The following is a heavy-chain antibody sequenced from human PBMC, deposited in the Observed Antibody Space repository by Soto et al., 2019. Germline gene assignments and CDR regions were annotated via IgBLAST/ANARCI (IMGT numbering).Heavy chain of an antibody. Sequence: GGSLRLSCAASGFTFSSYAMSWVRQAPGKGLEWVSAISGSGGSTYYADSVKGRFTISRDNSKNTLYLQMNSLRAEDTAVYYCEKTLPDRHSSSGYPRYDYWGQRNLAPV. J-gene: IGHJ4*02. CDR2: ISGSGGST. V-gene: IGHV3-23*01. CDR3: EKTLPDRHSSSGYPRYDY. D-gene: IGHD6-13*01. CDR1: GFTFSSYA.